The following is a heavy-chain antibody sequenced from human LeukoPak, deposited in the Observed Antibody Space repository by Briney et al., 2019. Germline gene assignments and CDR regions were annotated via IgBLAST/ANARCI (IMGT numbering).Heavy chain of an antibody. J-gene: IGHJ6*03. CDR1: GFTFSTYW. D-gene: IGHD3-10*01. CDR2: IKQDGSEK. Sequence: PGGSLRLSCAASGFTFSTYWVSWVRQTPGNGLEWVANIKQDGSEKYYVDSVKGRFTISRDNAKNSLYLQMNSLRAEDTAVYYCATYFGSETYYIPYNYHYMDVWGKGTTVTVSS. V-gene: IGHV3-7*01. CDR3: ATYFGSETYYIPYNYHYMDV.